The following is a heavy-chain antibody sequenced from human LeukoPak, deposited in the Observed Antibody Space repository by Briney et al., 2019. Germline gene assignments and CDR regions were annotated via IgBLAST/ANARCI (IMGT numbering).Heavy chain of an antibody. D-gene: IGHD5-18*01. Sequence: EPSETLSLTCTVSGGSISSSSYYWGWIRQPPGKGLEWIGSIYYSGSTYYNPSLKSRVTISVDTSKNQFSLKLSSVTAADTAVYYCAREPIVDTAMVTGYYYYGMDVWGQGTTVTVSS. CDR1: GGSISSSSYY. J-gene: IGHJ6*02. CDR2: IYYSGST. V-gene: IGHV4-39*07. CDR3: AREPIVDTAMVTGYYYYGMDV.